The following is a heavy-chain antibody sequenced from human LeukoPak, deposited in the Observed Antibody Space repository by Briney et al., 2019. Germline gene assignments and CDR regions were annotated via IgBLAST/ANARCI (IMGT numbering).Heavy chain of an antibody. J-gene: IGHJ4*02. D-gene: IGHD5-24*01. CDR1: GGSFSGYY. CDR3: ARHNLVEMATITGPYYFDV. Sequence: SETLSLTCAVYGGSFSGYYWSWIRQPPGKGLEWIGEINHSGSTNYNSSLKSRVTISVDTSKNQFSLKLSSVTAADTAVYYCARHNLVEMATITGPYYFDVWGQGTLVTVSS. V-gene: IGHV4-34*01. CDR2: INHSGST.